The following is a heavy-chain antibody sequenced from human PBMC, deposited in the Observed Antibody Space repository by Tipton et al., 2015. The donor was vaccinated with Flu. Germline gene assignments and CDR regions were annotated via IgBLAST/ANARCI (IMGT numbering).Heavy chain of an antibody. Sequence: QMQLVQSGAEVKKPGASVKVSCKASGYTFTSYGISWVRQAPGQGLEWMGWISAYNGNTNYAQKLQGRVTMTTDTSTSTAYMELGGLGSDGPVVYYCARAGLRFLGWFPPNYFDYWGQGTLVTVSS. CDR3: ARAGLRFLGWFPPNYFDY. CDR1: GYTFTSYG. J-gene: IGHJ4*02. CDR2: ISAYNGNT. V-gene: IGHV1-18*01. D-gene: IGHD3-3*01.